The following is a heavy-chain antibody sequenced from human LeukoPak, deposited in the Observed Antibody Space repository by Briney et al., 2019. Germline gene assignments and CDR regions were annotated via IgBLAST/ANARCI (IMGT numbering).Heavy chain of an antibody. D-gene: IGHD3-22*01. J-gene: IGHJ4*02. CDR3: ASNYYDSSGYYYGLDY. CDR2: INPSGGST. CDR1: GYTFTGYY. V-gene: IGHV1-46*01. Sequence: ASVKVSCKASGYTFTGYYMHWVRQAPGQGLEWMGIINPSGGSTSYAQKFQGRVTMTRDTSTSTVYMELSSLRSEDTAVHYCASNYYDSSGYYYGLDYWGQGTLVTVSS.